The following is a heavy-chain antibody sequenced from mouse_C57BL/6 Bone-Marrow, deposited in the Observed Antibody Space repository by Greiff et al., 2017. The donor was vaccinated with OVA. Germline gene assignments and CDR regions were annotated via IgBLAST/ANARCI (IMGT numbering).Heavy chain of an antibody. CDR3: AMYYYGSSPFAY. Sequence: QVQLKESGAELARPGASVKLSCKASGYTFTSYGISWVKQRTGQGLEWIGEIYPRSGNTYYNEKFKGKATLTADKSSSTAYMELRSLTSEDSAVYFCAMYYYGSSPFAYWGQGTLVTVPA. CDR2: IYPRSGNT. D-gene: IGHD1-1*01. V-gene: IGHV1-81*01. J-gene: IGHJ3*01. CDR1: GYTFTSYG.